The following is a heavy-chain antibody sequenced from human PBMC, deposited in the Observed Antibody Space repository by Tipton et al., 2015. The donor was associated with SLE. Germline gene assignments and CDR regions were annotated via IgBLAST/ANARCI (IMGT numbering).Heavy chain of an antibody. J-gene: IGHJ4*02. D-gene: IGHD3-22*01. Sequence: TLSLTCSVSGYSISNGYYWGWIRQSPGKGLEWIASIYQGGNTYYNPSLRSRVTMSVGTSQNQFSLKLSSVTAADTAVYYCARVYYYDSSGYYYFFDSWGQGTLVTVSS. CDR2: IYQGGNT. CDR3: ARVYYYDSSGYYYFFDS. CDR1: GYSISNGYY. V-gene: IGHV4-38-2*02.